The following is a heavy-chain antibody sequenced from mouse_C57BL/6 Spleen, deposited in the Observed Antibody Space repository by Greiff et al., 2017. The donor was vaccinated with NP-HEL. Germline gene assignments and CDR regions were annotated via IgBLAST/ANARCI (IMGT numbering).Heavy chain of an antibody. CDR1: GFSLTSYG. CDR3: AKQHYYGSSYGAMDY. Sequence: VQGVESGPGLVAPSQSLSITCTVSGFSLTSYGVDWVRQPPGKGLEWLGVIWGGGSTNYNFAPMSRLSISKDNSKSQVFLKMNSLQTEDTAMYYCAKQHYYGSSYGAMDYWGQGTSVTVSS. J-gene: IGHJ4*01. CDR2: IWGGGST. D-gene: IGHD1-1*01. V-gene: IGHV2-9*01.